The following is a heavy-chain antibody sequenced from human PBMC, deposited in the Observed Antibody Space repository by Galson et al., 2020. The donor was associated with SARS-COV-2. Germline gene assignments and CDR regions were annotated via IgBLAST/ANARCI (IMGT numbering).Heavy chain of an antibody. J-gene: IGHJ5*02. V-gene: IGHV3-74*01. CDR2: LNPDGSVT. D-gene: IGHD6-13*01. CDR3: ATAHSSSANYIDP. CDR1: GFTFSASW. Sequence: GGSLRLSCAASGFTFSASWMHWVRHAPGTGLVYVSRLNPDGSVTAYADSVKGRFTISRDNAKNTLYLQMNSLRVEDTAVYYCATAHSSSANYIDPWGPGTLVTVSS.